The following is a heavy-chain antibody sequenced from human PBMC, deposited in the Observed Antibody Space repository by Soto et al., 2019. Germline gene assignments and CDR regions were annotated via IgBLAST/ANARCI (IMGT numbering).Heavy chain of an antibody. CDR1: GYTFTSYG. J-gene: IGHJ6*02. D-gene: IGHD6-13*01. Sequence: ASVKVSCKASGYTFTSYGISWVRQAPGQGFEWMGWISAYNGNTNYAQKLQGRVTMTTDTSTSTAYMELSSLRSEDTAVYYCARDHGGYSSSWHYYGMDVWGQGTTVTVS. V-gene: IGHV1-18*04. CDR3: ARDHGGYSSSWHYYGMDV. CDR2: ISAYNGNT.